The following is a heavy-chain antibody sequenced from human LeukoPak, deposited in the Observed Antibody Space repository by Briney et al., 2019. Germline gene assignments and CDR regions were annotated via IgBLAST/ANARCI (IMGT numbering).Heavy chain of an antibody. CDR3: ARTLRSGWYFNWFDP. Sequence: ASVRVSCKASGYTFTSYAMNWVRQAPGQGLEWMGWINTNTGNPTYAQGFTGRFVFSLDTSVSTAYLQISSLKAEDTAVYYCARTLRSGWYFNWFDPWGQGTLVTVSS. CDR1: GYTFTSYA. CDR2: INTNTGNP. V-gene: IGHV7-4-1*02. D-gene: IGHD6-19*01. J-gene: IGHJ5*02.